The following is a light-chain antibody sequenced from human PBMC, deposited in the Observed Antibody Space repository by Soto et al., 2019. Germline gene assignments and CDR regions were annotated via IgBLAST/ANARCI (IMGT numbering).Light chain of an antibody. CDR2: CAF. J-gene: IGKJ1*01. Sequence: ETVLTQSPATLSLSPGERDTLSGRANQSVSRCSLAWYQQKPGQALRLLSYCAFSRATGIPDRFSGSGSGTDFTLTITRLEPEDFAVYSCQQYGGSVPWTFGQGTKVDI. V-gene: IGKV3-20*01. CDR3: QQYGGSVPWT. CDR1: QSVSRCS.